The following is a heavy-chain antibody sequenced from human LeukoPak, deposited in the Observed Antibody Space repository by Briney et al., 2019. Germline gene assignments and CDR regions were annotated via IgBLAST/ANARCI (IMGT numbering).Heavy chain of an antibody. D-gene: IGHD4-17*01. CDR1: GFTFSSYW. CDR2: IHSDGSST. CDR3: ARDTTTVTTAY. Sequence: GGSLRLSCAASGFTFSSYWMHWVRQAPGKGLVWVSRIHSDGSSTTSADSVKGRFTISRDNAENTLYLQMNSLRAEDTAVYYCARDTTTVTTAYWGQGTLVTVSS. V-gene: IGHV3-74*01. J-gene: IGHJ4*02.